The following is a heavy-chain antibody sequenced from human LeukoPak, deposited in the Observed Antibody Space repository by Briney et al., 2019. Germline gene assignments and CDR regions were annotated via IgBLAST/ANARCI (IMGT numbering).Heavy chain of an antibody. D-gene: IGHD1-7*01. CDR1: GFTFSDYY. V-gene: IGHV3-11*01. J-gene: IGHJ4*02. Sequence: PGGSLRLSCAASGFTFSDYYMSWIRQAPGKGLEWVSYISSSGSTIYYADSVKGRFTITRDNAKNSLYLQMNSLRADDTAVYYYASTPQTGTKDYCDYWGQGTLVTVSS. CDR3: ASTPQTGTKDYCDY. CDR2: ISSSGSTI.